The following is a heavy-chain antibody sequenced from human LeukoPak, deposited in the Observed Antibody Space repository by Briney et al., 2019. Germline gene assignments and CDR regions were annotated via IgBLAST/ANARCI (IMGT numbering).Heavy chain of an antibody. J-gene: IGHJ4*02. CDR3: AGNYGPYYFDY. CDR1: GFTFSSYA. D-gene: IGHD3-10*01. CDR2: IWYDGSNK. Sequence: GGSLRLSCAASGFTFSSYAMSWVRQAPGKGLEWVAVIWYDGSNKYYADSVKGRFTISRDNSKNTLYLQVNSLRAEDTAVYYCAGNYGPYYFDYWGQGTLVTVSS. V-gene: IGHV3-33*08.